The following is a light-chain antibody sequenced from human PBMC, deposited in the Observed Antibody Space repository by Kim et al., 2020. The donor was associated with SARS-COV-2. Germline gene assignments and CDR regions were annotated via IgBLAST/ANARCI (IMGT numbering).Light chain of an antibody. J-gene: IGKJ2*01. CDR2: DAS. V-gene: IGKV3-20*01. CDR3: QQYGSAPNT. Sequence: EIVLTQSPGTLSLSPGERDTLSCRASASVRRNYLAWYQQKPGQAPRLLIHDASIRATDIPDRFSGFGSGTDFTLTISRLEPEDFTVYYCQQYGSAPNTFGQGTKLEI. CDR1: ASVRRNY.